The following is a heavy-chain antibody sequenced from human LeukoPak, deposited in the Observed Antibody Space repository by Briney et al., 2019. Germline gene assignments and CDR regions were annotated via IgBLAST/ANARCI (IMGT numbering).Heavy chain of an antibody. J-gene: IGHJ4*02. V-gene: IGHV1-18*04. CDR1: GYTFTSYY. CDR2: ISTYNGNT. CDR3: AREGIRIAAAGTIDY. Sequence: ASVKVSCKASGYTFTSYYMHWVRQAPGQGLEWMGWISTYNGNTNYAQKLQDRVTMTTDTSTSTAYVELRSLRSDDTAMYYCAREGIRIAAAGTIDYWGQGTLVTVSS. D-gene: IGHD6-13*01.